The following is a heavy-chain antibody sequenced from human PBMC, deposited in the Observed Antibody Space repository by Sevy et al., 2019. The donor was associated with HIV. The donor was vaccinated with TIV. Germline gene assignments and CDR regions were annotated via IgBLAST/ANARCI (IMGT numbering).Heavy chain of an antibody. D-gene: IGHD3-22*01. Sequence: GKSLKISCAASGFTVSSNYMSWVRQAPGKGLEWVSVIYSGGSTYYADSVKGRFTISRDNSKNTLYLQMNSLRAEDTAVYYCAISTYYYDSSGYYLYYFDYWGQGTLVTVSS. V-gene: IGHV3-66*01. CDR2: IYSGGST. CDR3: AISTYYYDSSGYYLYYFDY. J-gene: IGHJ4*02. CDR1: GFTVSSNY.